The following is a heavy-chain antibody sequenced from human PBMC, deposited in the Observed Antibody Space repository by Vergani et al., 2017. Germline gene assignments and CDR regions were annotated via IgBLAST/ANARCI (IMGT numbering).Heavy chain of an antibody. CDR3: ARFYSTYYYGSGSYYPYYYYYGMDV. CDR1: GGSFSGYY. Sequence: QVQLQQWGAGLLKPSETLSLTCAVYGGSFSGYYWSWIRQPPGKGLEWIGEINHSGSTDYNPSLKSRVTISVDTSKNQFSLTLSSVTAADTAVYYCARFYSTYYYGSGSYYPYYYYYGMDVWGQGTTVTVSS. CDR2: INHSGST. V-gene: IGHV4-34*01. J-gene: IGHJ6*02. D-gene: IGHD3-10*01.